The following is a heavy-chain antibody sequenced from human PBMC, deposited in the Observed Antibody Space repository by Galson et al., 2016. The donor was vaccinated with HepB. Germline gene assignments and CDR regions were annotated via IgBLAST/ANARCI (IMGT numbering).Heavy chain of an antibody. V-gene: IGHV3-74*01. J-gene: IGHJ4*02. D-gene: IGHD4-17*01. CDR3: ARALGGDEDY. CDR1: GFTFSSYW. Sequence: SLRLSCAASGFTFSSYWMHWVRQAPGKGLVWVSRINRDGSITNYADSVKGRCTISRDNAKNTLYPQMSSLRAEDTAVYHCARALGGDEDYWGQGTLVTVSS. CDR2: INRDGSIT.